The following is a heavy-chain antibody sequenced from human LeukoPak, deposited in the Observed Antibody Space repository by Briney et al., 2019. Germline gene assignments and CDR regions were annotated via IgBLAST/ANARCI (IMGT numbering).Heavy chain of an antibody. J-gene: IGHJ3*02. CDR2: ISAYNGNT. CDR1: GYTFTSYG. CDR3: ARGGGTMVRGVIILDAFDI. Sequence: GASVKVSCKASGYTFTSYGISWVRQAPGQGLEWMGWISAYNGNTNYAQKLQGRVTMTTDTSTSTAYMELRSLRSDDTAVYYCARGGGTMVRGVIILDAFDIWGQGTMVTVSS. V-gene: IGHV1-18*01. D-gene: IGHD3-10*01.